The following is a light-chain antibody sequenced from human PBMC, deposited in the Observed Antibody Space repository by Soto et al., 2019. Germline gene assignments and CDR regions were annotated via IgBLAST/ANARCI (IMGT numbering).Light chain of an antibody. CDR2: GAS. J-gene: IGKJ2*01. CDR1: RSVTSNY. V-gene: IGKV3-20*01. Sequence: EIVLTQSPGTLSLSPGERATLSCRASRSVTSNYLGWYQQKPGQAPRLLIYGASSRATGIPDRFSGSGSGRDFTLTVSRLEPEDFALYYCQQYASSPFTFGQGTKLEI. CDR3: QQYASSPFT.